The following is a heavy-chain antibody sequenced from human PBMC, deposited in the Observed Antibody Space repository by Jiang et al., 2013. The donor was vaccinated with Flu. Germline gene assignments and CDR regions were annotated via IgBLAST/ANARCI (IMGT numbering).Heavy chain of an antibody. CDR3: ARDTSNYYDSSGYVVGYFDY. V-gene: IGHV4-31*03. J-gene: IGHJ4*02. D-gene: IGHD3-22*01. CDR1: GGSISSGGYY. Sequence: PGLVKPSQTLSLTCTVSGGSISSGGYYWSWIRQHPGKGLEWIGYIYYSGSTYYNPSLKSRVTISVDTSKNQFSLKLSSVTAADTAVYYCARDTSNYYDSSGYVVGYFDYWGQGTLVTVSS. CDR2: IYYSGST.